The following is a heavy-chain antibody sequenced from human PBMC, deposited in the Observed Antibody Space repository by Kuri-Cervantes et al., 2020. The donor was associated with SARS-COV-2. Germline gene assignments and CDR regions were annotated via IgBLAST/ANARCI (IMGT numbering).Heavy chain of an antibody. CDR3: ATGYLPSLTGDGPHYFDY. CDR1: GYTFTSYD. V-gene: IGHV1-18*01. CDR2: ISAYNGNT. Sequence: ASVKVSCKASGYTFTSYDISWVRQAPGQGLEWMGWISAYNGNTNYAQKLQGRVTMTEDTSTDTAYMELSSLRSEDTAVYYCATGYLPSLTGDGPHYFDYWGQGTLVTVSS. J-gene: IGHJ4*02. D-gene: IGHD7-27*01.